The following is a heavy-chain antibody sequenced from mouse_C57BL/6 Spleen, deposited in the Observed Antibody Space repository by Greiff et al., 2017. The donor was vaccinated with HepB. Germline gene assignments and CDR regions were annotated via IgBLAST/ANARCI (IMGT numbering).Heavy chain of an antibody. CDR1: GYTLTSYW. D-gene: IGHD1-1*01. Sequence: VQLQQPGAELVKPGASVKLSCKASGYTLTSYWMQWVKQRPGQGLEWIGEIDPSDSYTNYNQKFKGKATLTVDTSSSTAYMQLSSLTSEDSAVYYCGNCGSSYDYFDYWGQGTSLTVSS. CDR3: GNCGSSYDYFDY. J-gene: IGHJ2*03. V-gene: IGHV1-50*01. CDR2: IDPSDSYT.